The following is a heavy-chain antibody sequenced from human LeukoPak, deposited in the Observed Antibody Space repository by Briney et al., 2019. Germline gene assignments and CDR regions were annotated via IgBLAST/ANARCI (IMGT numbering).Heavy chain of an antibody. CDR2: ILTSGDT. CDR1: GGSISGNA. V-gene: IGHV4-4*07. J-gene: IGHJ3*02. D-gene: IGHD1-1*01. Sequence: SETLSLTCTVSGGSISGNAWNWVRQPAGKGLEWVGRILTSGDTVYNPSLESRVTMSLDTSKNQFSLKLNSLTAADTAVYYCVRRFNSGNDDVFDIWGQGTMVAVSS. CDR3: VRRFNSGNDDVFDI.